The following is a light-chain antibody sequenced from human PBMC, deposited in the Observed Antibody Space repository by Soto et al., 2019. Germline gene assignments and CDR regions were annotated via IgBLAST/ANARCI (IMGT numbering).Light chain of an antibody. V-gene: IGKV3-11*01. CDR2: GAS. CDR3: QQRGNWPLT. CDR1: QSVSNN. Sequence: EIVMTQSPATLSVSPGERVTLSCRASQSVSNNLAWYQHKPGQAPSLLIHGASNRATGIPARFSGSGSGTDFTLTISSLEPEDFAVYYCQQRGNWPLTFGGGTKVDIK. J-gene: IGKJ4*01.